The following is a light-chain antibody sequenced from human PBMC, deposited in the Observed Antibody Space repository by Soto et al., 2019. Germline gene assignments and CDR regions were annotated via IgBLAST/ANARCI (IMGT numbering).Light chain of an antibody. CDR1: QSVSSSY. CDR3: QQYSSSPTWT. V-gene: IGKV3-20*01. J-gene: IGKJ1*01. CDR2: GAS. Sequence: EIVLTQSPGTLSLSPGERATLSCRASQSVSSSYLGWYQQKPGQSPRLVIYGASSRATGIPDRFSGSGSGTDLTLTISRLEPEDFAVYYCQQYSSSPTWTFGQGTKVEIK.